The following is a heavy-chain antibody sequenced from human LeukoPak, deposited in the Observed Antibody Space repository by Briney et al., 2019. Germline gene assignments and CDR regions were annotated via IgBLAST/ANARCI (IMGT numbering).Heavy chain of an antibody. CDR2: ISGSGGST. D-gene: IGHD2-2*01. J-gene: IGHJ4*02. Sequence: PGGSLRLSCAASGFTFSSYAMSWVRQAPGKGLEWVSAISGSGGSTYYADSVKGRFTISRDNSKNTLYLQMNSLRAEDTAVYYCAKAAKVGYCSSTSCRLPYYFDYWGQGTLVTVSS. V-gene: IGHV3-23*01. CDR3: AKAAKVGYCSSTSCRLPYYFDY. CDR1: GFTFSSYA.